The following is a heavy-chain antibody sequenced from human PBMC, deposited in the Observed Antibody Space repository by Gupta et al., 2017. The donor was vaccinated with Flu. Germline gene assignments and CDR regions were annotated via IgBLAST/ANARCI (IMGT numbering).Heavy chain of an antibody. CDR1: GFNLSSYG. D-gene: IGHD2-2*01. Sequence: QVQLVESGGGVVQPGRSLRLSWAASGFNLSSYGMHWVRQAPGKRLEWVAVIWYDGSNKYYADSVKGRFTISRDNSKNTLYLQMNSLRAEDTAVYYCARDQTHCSSTSCYYGAFDIWGQGTMVTVSS. V-gene: IGHV3-33*01. J-gene: IGHJ3*02. CDR3: ARDQTHCSSTSCYYGAFDI. CDR2: IWYDGSNK.